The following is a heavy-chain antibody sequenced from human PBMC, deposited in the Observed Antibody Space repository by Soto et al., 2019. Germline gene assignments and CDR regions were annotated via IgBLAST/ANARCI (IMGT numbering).Heavy chain of an antibody. D-gene: IGHD1-7*01. V-gene: IGHV4-30-2*01. CDR1: GGSISSGGYS. J-gene: IGHJ6*02. Sequence: SETLSLTCAVSGGSISSGGYSWSWIRQPPGKGLEWIGYIYHSGSTYYNQSLKSRVNISVDTSKNQISLKLSSVTAADTAVYYCARVSELTYYGMDVWGQGTTVTVSS. CDR3: ARVSELTYYGMDV. CDR2: IYHSGST.